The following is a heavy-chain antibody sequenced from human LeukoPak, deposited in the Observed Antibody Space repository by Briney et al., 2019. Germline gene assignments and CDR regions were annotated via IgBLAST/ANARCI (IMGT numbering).Heavy chain of an antibody. J-gene: IGHJ6*03. CDR2: ISSSSSTI. V-gene: IGHV3-48*01. CDR3: ASHFGVSGYYYYYMYV. D-gene: IGHD3-3*01. CDR1: GFTFSSYS. Sequence: GGSLRLSCAASGFTFSSYSMNWVRQAPGKGLEWVSYISSSSSTIYYADSVMGRFTISRDNAKDSLYLQMNSLRAEDTAVYYCASHFGVSGYYYYYMYVWGKGTTVTVSS.